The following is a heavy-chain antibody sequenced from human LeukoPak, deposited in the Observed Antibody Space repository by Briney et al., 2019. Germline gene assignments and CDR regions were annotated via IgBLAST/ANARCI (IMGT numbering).Heavy chain of an antibody. CDR3: ARADYYDSSGYTPPVTYLGLRGMDV. J-gene: IGHJ6*02. Sequence: SETLSLTCAVYGGSFSGYYWSWIRQPPGKGLEWIGEINHSGSTNYNPSLKSRVTISADTSKNQFSLKLSSVTAADTAVYYCARADYYDSSGYTPPVTYLGLRGMDVWGQGTTVTVSS. CDR2: INHSGST. D-gene: IGHD3-22*01. V-gene: IGHV4-34*01. CDR1: GGSFSGYY.